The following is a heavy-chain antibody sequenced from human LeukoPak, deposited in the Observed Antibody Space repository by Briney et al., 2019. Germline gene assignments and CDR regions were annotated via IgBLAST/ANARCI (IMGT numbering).Heavy chain of an antibody. Sequence: GASVKVSCKASGYTFTGYYMHWVRQAPGQGLEWMGWINPNSGGTNYAQKFQGRVTMTRDTSISTAYMELSRLRSDDTAVYYCAREYRLGYCSSTSCPYYYYYYYMDVWGKGTTVTVSS. D-gene: IGHD2-2*01. CDR3: AREYRLGYCSSTSCPYYYYYYYMDV. CDR2: INPNSGGT. V-gene: IGHV1-2*02. CDR1: GYTFTGYY. J-gene: IGHJ6*03.